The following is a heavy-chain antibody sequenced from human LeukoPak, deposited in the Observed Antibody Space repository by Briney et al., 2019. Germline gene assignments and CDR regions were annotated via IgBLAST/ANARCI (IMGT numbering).Heavy chain of an antibody. D-gene: IGHD2-8*01. J-gene: IGHJ4*02. CDR1: GYTLTELS. CDR2: FDPEDGET. Sequence: GASVKVSCKVSGYTLTELSMHWVRQAPGKGLEWMGGFDPEDGETIYAQKFQGRVTMTEDTSTDTAYMELSSLRSEDTAVYYCATPGYCTNGVCPGVRDFVYWGQGTLVTVSS. V-gene: IGHV1-24*01. CDR3: ATPGYCTNGVCPGVRDFVY.